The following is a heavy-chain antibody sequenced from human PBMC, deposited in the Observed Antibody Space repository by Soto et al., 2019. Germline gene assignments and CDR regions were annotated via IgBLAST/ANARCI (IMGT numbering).Heavy chain of an antibody. CDR2: IYYSGSA. CDR1: GGSISSGGYY. Sequence: QMQLQESGPGLVEPSQTLSLTCTVSGGSISSGGYYWSWIRQLPGKGLEWIGNIYYSGSAYYNPSLKSRLTISVYTSKNQFSLNLSSVTAADTAVYYCARVLGSTSCYWFDPWGQGTLVTVSS. CDR3: ARVLGSTSCYWFDP. V-gene: IGHV4-31*03. D-gene: IGHD2-2*01. J-gene: IGHJ5*02.